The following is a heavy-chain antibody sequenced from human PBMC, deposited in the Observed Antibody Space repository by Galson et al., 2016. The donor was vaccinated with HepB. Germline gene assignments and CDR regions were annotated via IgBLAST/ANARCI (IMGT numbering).Heavy chain of an antibody. CDR3: ATDFRNSGYLHY. V-gene: IGHV1-2*02. Sequence: SVKVSCKASGYTFTGYYMHWVRQAPGQGLEWMGWINPNSGGTNYAQKFQGRVTMTRDTSISTAYMELSRLRSEDTAVYYCATDFRNSGYLHYWGQGTLITVSS. J-gene: IGHJ4*02. CDR2: INPNSGGT. D-gene: IGHD1-26*01. CDR1: GYTFTGYY.